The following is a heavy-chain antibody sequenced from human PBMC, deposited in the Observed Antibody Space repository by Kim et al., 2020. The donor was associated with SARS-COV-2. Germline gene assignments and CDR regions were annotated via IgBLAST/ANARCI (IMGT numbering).Heavy chain of an antibody. CDR1: GFIFSNYA. J-gene: IGHJ4*02. Sequence: GGSLRLSCAASGFIFSNYAVSWVRQAPGKGLEWVSAISGSGDRTFYTDSVRGRVTISRDNSKNTVYLQLNGLRVEDAAVYYCAKHWGSGTYYNYFDYWGQGSLVTVSS. CDR3: AKHWGSGTYYNYFDY. D-gene: IGHD3-10*01. CDR2: ISGSGDRT. V-gene: IGHV3-23*01.